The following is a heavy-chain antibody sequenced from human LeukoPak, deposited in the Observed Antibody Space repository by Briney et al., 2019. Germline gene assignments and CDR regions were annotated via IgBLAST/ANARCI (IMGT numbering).Heavy chain of an antibody. CDR3: AQENNWSFDP. J-gene: IGHJ5*02. CDR2: INHSENT. Sequence: SETLSLTCAVYGGSFSGYYWSWLRQPPGKGLEWIGEINHSENTNYNPSLKSRVTISVDTSKNQFSLKLSSVTAADTAVYYCAQENNWSFDPWGQGTLVTVSS. D-gene: IGHD1-20*01. V-gene: IGHV4-34*01. CDR1: GGSFSGYY.